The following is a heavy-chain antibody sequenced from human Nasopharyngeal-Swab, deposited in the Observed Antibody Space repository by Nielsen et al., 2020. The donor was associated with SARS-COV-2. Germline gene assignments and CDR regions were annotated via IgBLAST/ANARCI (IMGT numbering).Heavy chain of an antibody. V-gene: IGHV4-59*12. CDR1: GGSISSYY. Sequence: GSLRLSCTVSGGSISSYYWSWIRQPPGKGLEWIGYIYYSGITNYNPSLKSRVIISVDKSKNQFSLKLSSVTAADTAVYYCASISDTAMAPFDYWGQGTLVTVSS. J-gene: IGHJ4*02. CDR3: ASISDTAMAPFDY. D-gene: IGHD5-18*01. CDR2: IYYSGIT.